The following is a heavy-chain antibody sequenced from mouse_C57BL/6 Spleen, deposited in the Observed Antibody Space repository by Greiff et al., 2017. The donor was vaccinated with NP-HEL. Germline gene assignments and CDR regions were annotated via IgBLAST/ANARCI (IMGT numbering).Heavy chain of an antibody. CDR3: AIYYDLRGYAMDY. V-gene: IGHV1-82*01. CDR1: GYAFSSSW. D-gene: IGHD2-4*01. J-gene: IGHJ4*01. CDR2: IYPGDGDT. Sequence: QVQLKQSGPELVKPGASVKISCKASGYAFSSSWMNWVKQRPGKGLEWIGRIYPGDGDTNYNGKFKGKATLTADKSSSTAYMQLSSLTSEDSAVYFCAIYYDLRGYAMDYWGQGTSVTVSS.